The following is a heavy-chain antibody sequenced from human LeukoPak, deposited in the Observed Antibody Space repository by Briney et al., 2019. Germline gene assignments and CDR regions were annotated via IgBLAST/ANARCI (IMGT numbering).Heavy chain of an antibody. V-gene: IGHV1-2*02. CDR1: GYTFTGYY. CDR2: INPNSGGT. Sequence: ASVKVSCKASGYTFTGYYMHWVRQAPGQGLEWMGWINPNSGGTNYAQKFQGRVTMTRDTSISTAYMELSRLRSDDTAVYYCVRVNTHYYFDSSGFPDDAFDIWGQGTMVIVSS. J-gene: IGHJ3*02. D-gene: IGHD3-22*01. CDR3: VRVNTHYYFDSSGFPDDAFDI.